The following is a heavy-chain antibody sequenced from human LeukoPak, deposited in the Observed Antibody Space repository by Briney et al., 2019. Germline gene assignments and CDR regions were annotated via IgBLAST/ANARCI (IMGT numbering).Heavy chain of an antibody. CDR3: ARINPYGVRKGWFDP. D-gene: IGHD4-17*01. CDR1: GGSFCGYY. V-gene: IGHV4-34*01. Sequence: SETLSLTCAVCGGSFCGYYWSWIRQPPGKGLEWIGEINHSGSTNYNPSLKSRVTISVDTSRNQFSLKLSSVTAADTAVYYCARINPYGVRKGWFDPWGQGTLVTVSS. CDR2: INHSGST. J-gene: IGHJ5*02.